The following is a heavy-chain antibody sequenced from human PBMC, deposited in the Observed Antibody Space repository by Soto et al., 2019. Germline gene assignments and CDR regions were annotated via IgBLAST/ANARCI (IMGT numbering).Heavy chain of an antibody. CDR3: ARTIVATILAASILMREFDY. D-gene: IGHD5-12*01. J-gene: IGHJ4*02. CDR2: IIPIFGTA. CDR1: GGTFSSYA. Sequence: ASVKVSCKASGGTFSSYAISWVRQAPGQGLEWMGGIIPIFGTANYAQKFQGRVTITADESTSTAYMELSSLRSEDTAVYYCARTIVATILAASILMREFDYWGQGTLVTVSS. V-gene: IGHV1-69*13.